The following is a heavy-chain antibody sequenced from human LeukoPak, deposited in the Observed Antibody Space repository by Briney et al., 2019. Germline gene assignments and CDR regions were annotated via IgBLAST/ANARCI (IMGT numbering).Heavy chain of an antibody. J-gene: IGHJ3*01. V-gene: IGHV3-23*01. D-gene: IGHD1-26*01. CDR3: AKNSYSGTVSLWVF. Sequence: GGSLRLSCEGSEFTFSNYAMSWVRQAPGKVMEWVSTISGSGADTYYADSMKGRFTVSRDNSKSTLYLHMNSLRAEDTAVYYCAKNSYSGTVSLWVFWGQGTMVTVSS. CDR2: ISGSGADT. CDR1: EFTFSNYA.